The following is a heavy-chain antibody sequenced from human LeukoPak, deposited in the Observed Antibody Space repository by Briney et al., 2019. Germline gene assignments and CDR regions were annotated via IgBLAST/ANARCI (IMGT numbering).Heavy chain of an antibody. D-gene: IGHD6-19*01. CDR2: MNPNSGKT. J-gene: IGHJ4*02. CDR1: GDIFTSYD. CDR3: ARLAAVAGTGDY. Sequence: ASVKVSCKASGDIFTSYDINWVRQATGRGLEWMGWMNPNSGKTGYAQTFQGRATITRNTSISTAYMELSSLRSEDTAVYYCARLAAVAGTGDYWGQGTLVTVSS. V-gene: IGHV1-8*03.